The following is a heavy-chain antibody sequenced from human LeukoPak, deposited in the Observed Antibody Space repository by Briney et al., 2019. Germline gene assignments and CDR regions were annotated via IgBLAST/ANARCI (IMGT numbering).Heavy chain of an antibody. Sequence: GGSLRLSCAASGFTYSTYAMSWVRQAPEKGLEWVSGISGSGASTYYTDSVKGRFTISRDNSKNTLYLQMNSLRAEDTAVYYCARGVVAPAGNGAFDIWGQGTMVTVSS. CDR2: ISGSGAST. J-gene: IGHJ3*02. CDR1: GFTYSTYA. V-gene: IGHV3-23*01. D-gene: IGHD6-13*01. CDR3: ARGVVAPAGNGAFDI.